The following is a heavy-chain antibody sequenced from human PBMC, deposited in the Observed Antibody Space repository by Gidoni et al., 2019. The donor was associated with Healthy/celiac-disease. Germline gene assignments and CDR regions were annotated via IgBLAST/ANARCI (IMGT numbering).Heavy chain of an antibody. V-gene: IGHV1-69*01. J-gene: IGHJ4*02. D-gene: IGHD3-9*01. Sequence: QVQLLQSWAEVKKPGSSVKASCKASGGPISRSAIRWVRQAPGQGLEWMGGIIPIFGTANYAQKFQGRVTITADESTSTAYMEMSSLRSEDTAVYYCASTPSYEILTGYPNTYFDYWGQGTLVTVSS. CDR2: IIPIFGTA. CDR1: GGPISRSA. CDR3: ASTPSYEILTGYPNTYFDY.